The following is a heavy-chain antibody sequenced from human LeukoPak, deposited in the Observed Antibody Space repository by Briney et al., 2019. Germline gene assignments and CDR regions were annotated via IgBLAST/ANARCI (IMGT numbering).Heavy chain of an antibody. D-gene: IGHD1-20*01. J-gene: IGHJ4*02. CDR2: IYPGDSDT. V-gene: IGHV5-51*01. Sequence: GESLKISCKGSGYSFTSYWIGWVRQMPGKGLEWMGIIYPGDSDTRYSPSFQDQVTISTDKSINTAYLQGSSLKASDTAMYYCARSYNWNDVLDYWGQGTLVTVSS. CDR3: ARSYNWNDVLDY. CDR1: GYSFTSYW.